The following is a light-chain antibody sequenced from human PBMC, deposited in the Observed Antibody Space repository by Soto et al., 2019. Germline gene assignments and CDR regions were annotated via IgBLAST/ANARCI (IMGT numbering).Light chain of an antibody. CDR2: EVS. CDR3: SSYTSSSTHWV. Sequence: QSALTQPDSVSGSPGQSITISCTGTSSDVGGYNYVSWYQQHPVKAPKLMIYEVSNRPSGVSNRFSGSKSGNTASLTISGLQAEDEADYYCSSYTSSSTHWVFGGGTKLTVL. V-gene: IGLV2-14*01. CDR1: SSDVGGYNY. J-gene: IGLJ3*02.